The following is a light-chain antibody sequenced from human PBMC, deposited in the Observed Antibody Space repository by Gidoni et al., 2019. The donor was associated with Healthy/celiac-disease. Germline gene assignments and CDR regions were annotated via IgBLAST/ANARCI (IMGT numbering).Light chain of an antibody. CDR2: DAS. CDR3: QQRSNWPPIT. V-gene: IGKV3-11*01. J-gene: IGKJ5*01. CDR1: QSVSSY. Sequence: EIVLTQSPATLSLSPGERATLDCRASQSVSSYLAWYQQKPGQAPRLLIYDASNMATGIPARFSCRGSGTDFTLSIRSLAPEDFAVYYCQQRSNWPPITFGQXTRLEIK.